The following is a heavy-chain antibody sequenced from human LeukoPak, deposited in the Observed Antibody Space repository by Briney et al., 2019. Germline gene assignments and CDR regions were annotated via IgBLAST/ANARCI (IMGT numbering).Heavy chain of an antibody. Sequence: GGSLRLSCAASGFTFSSYEMNWVRQAPGKGLEWVSYISSSGSTIYYADSVKGRFTISRDNAKNSLYLQMNSLRAEDTAVCYCARMFQQLTARGDYWGQGTLVTVSS. J-gene: IGHJ4*02. CDR2: ISSSGSTI. CDR3: ARMFQQLTARGDY. V-gene: IGHV3-48*03. CDR1: GFTFSSYE. D-gene: IGHD6-13*01.